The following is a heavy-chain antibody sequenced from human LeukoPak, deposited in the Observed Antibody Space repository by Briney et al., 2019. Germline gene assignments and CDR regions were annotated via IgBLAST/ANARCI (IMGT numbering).Heavy chain of an antibody. CDR2: INPSGGST. D-gene: IGHD1-26*01. CDR1: GYTFTNYY. Sequence: ASVKVSCKASGYTFTNYYMHWVRQAPGQGLEWRGIINPSGGSTSYAQKFQGRVTMTRDMSTSTDYMELISLRSEDTAVYYCARDNSVGDTAWWFDPWGQGTLVTVSS. CDR3: ARDNSVGDTAWWFDP. V-gene: IGHV1-46*01. J-gene: IGHJ5*02.